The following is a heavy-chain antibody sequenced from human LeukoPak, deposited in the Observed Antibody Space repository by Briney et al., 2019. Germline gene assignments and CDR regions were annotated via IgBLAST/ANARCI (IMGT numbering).Heavy chain of an antibody. CDR3: ARGAPYYDFWSGYLNWFDP. CDR2: INHSGST. Sequence: SETLSLTCAVYGGSFSGYYWSWIRQPPGKGLEGIGEINHSGSTNYNPSLKSRVTISVDTSKNQFSLKLSSVTAADTAVYYCARGAPYYDFWSGYLNWFDPWGQGTLVTVSS. V-gene: IGHV4-34*01. D-gene: IGHD3-3*01. J-gene: IGHJ5*02. CDR1: GGSFSGYY.